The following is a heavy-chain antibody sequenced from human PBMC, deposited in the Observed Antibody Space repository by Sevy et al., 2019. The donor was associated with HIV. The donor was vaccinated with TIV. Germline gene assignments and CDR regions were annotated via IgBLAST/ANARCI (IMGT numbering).Heavy chain of an antibody. J-gene: IGHJ4*02. CDR1: GYTFTSYR. Sequence: GESLKISCQASGYTFTSYRIYGVRQAPGQGLEWMGWISPFSGDTNYAQKLQGRVTMITDTSTTTAYMEMRSLRSDETAVYYCARAYCSGGSCYSLAYWGQGTLVTVSS. CDR3: ARAYCSGGSCYSLAY. V-gene: IGHV1-18*01. D-gene: IGHD2-15*01. CDR2: ISPFSGDT.